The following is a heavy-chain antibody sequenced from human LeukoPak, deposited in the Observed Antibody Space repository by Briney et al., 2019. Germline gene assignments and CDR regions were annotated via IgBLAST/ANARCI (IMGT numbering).Heavy chain of an antibody. CDR3: ARGPRDLGYCSGGSCCWPGGWFDP. CDR1: GYTFTSYD. V-gene: IGHV1-8*03. D-gene: IGHD2-15*01. CDR2: MNPNSGNT. J-gene: IGHJ5*02. Sequence: ASVKVSCKASGYTFTSYDINWVRQATGQGLEWMGWMNPNSGNTGYAQKFQGRVTITRNTSISTAYMELSSLRSEDTAVYYCARGPRDLGYCSGGSCCWPGGWFDPWGQGTLVTVSS.